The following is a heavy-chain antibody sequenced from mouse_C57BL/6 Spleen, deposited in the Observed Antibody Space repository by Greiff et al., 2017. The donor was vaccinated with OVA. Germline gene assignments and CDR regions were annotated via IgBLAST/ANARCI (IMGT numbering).Heavy chain of an antibody. D-gene: IGHD3-1*01. CDR2: INPNNGGT. J-gene: IGHJ2*01. CDR3: ARRGYLFDY. Sequence: EVHLVESGPELVKPGASVKIPCKASGYTFTDYNMDWVKQSHGKSLEWIGDINPNNGGTIYNQKFKGKATLTVDKSSSTAYMELRSLTSEDTAVYYCARRGYLFDYWGQGTTLTVSS. CDR1: GYTFTDYN. V-gene: IGHV1-18*01.